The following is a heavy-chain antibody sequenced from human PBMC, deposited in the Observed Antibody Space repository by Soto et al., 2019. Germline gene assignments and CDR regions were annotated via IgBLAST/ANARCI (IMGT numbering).Heavy chain of an antibody. J-gene: IGHJ4*02. CDR2: ISYDGSNK. V-gene: IGHV3-30*18. CDR1: GFTFSSYG. D-gene: IGHD3-22*01. Sequence: GGSLRLSCAASGFTFSSYGMHWVRQAPGKGLEWVAVISYDGSNKYYADSVKGRFTISRDNSKNTLYLQMNSLRAEDTAVYYCAKDRVRYYYDSSGFDYWGQGTLVTVSS. CDR3: AKDRVRYYYDSSGFDY.